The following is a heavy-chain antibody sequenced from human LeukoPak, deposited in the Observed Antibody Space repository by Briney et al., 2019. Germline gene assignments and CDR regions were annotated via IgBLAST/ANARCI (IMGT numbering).Heavy chain of an antibody. CDR1: GFTFSSYA. J-gene: IGHJ4*02. D-gene: IGHD3-10*01. V-gene: IGHV3-23*01. Sequence: HSGGSLRLSCAASGFTFSSYAMSWVRQAPGKGLEWVSAISGSGGSTYYADSVKGRFTISRDNSKNTLYLQMNSLRAEDTAVYYCAKKRLWFGEFDYWGQGTLVTVSS. CDR2: ISGSGGST. CDR3: AKKRLWFGEFDY.